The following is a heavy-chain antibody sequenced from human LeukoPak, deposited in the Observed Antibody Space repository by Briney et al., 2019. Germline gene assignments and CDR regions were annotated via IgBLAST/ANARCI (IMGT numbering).Heavy chain of an antibody. CDR2: IYTSGST. D-gene: IGHD5-18*01. CDR1: GGSISSYY. J-gene: IGHJ5*02. CDR3: ARHPTALVSYGFDP. Sequence: SSETLSLTCTVSGGSISSYYWSWIRQPAGKGLEWIGRIYTSGSTNYNPSLKSRVTMSVDTSKNQFSLKLSSVTAADTAVYYCARHPTALVSYGFDPWGQGTLVTVSS. V-gene: IGHV4-4*07.